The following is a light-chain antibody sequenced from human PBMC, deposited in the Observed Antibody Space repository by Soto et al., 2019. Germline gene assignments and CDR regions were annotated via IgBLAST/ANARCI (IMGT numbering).Light chain of an antibody. J-gene: IGKJ4*01. Sequence: EIVMTQSPATLYVSPGERVTLSCRASQDIRSSLAWYQQKPGQAPRLLIYGASIRATGVPATFSGSGSGTEFTLSISSLQSEHLGVYYCQQDSSWPLTFGGGTKVEIK. CDR2: GAS. V-gene: IGKV3-15*01. CDR3: QQDSSWPLT. CDR1: QDIRSS.